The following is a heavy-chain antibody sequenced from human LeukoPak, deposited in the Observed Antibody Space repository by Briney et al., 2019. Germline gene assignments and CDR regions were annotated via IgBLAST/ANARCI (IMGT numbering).Heavy chain of an antibody. J-gene: IGHJ4*02. CDR3: AREGTIGWQQLAQAFDY. V-gene: IGHV1-2*04. Sequence: ASVKVSCKASGYTFTGYYMHRVRQAPGQGLEWMGWINPNSGGTDYAQKFQGWVTMTRDTSISTAYMELSRLRSDDTAVYYCAREGTIGWQQLAQAFDYWGQGTLVTVSS. D-gene: IGHD6-13*01. CDR1: GYTFTGYY. CDR2: INPNSGGT.